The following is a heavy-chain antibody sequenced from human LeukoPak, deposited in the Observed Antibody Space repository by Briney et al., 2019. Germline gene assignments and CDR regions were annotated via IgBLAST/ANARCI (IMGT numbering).Heavy chain of an antibody. CDR3: ARATSGTSYEY. J-gene: IGHJ4*02. V-gene: IGHV3-74*01. Sequence: PGGSLRLSCAASGFTFRNYWMHWVRQAPGKGLVWVSSIEGDGSRTNYADSVKGRSTISRDNAENTLYLQMNSLRGEDTAVYFCARATSGTSYEYWGQGTLVTVSS. CDR2: IEGDGSRT. CDR1: GFTFRNYW. D-gene: IGHD3-10*01.